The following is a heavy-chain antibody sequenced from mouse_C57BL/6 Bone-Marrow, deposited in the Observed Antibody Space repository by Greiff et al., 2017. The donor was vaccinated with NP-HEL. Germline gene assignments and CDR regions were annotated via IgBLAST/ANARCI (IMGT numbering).Heavy chain of an antibody. CDR3: ARGRDWYFDV. CDR1: GYTFTDYY. V-gene: IGHV1-76*01. J-gene: IGHJ1*03. CDR2: IYPGSGNT. Sequence: VKLVESGAELVRPGASVKLSCKASGYTFTDYYINWVKQRPGQGLEWIARIYPGSGNTYYNEKFKGKATLTAEKSSSTAYMQLSSLTSEDSAVYFCARGRDWYFDVWGTGTTVTVSS.